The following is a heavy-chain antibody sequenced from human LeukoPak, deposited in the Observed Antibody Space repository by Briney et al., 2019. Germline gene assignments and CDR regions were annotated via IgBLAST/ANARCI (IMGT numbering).Heavy chain of an antibody. J-gene: IGHJ4*02. V-gene: IGHV3-21*01. CDR3: ARGSPPGLFDY. CDR2: ISSSSSYI. Sequence: GGSLRLSCAASGFTFSSYSMNWVRQAPGKGLEWVSSISSSSSYIYYADSVKGRFTISRDNAKNSLYLQMHSLRAEDTAVYYCARGSPPGLFDYWGQGTLVTVSS. CDR1: GFTFSSYS. D-gene: IGHD3-10*01.